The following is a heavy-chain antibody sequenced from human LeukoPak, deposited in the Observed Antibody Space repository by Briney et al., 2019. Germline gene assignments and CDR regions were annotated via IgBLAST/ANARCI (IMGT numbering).Heavy chain of an antibody. D-gene: IGHD3-3*01. CDR1: GGSISSSSYY. V-gene: IGHV4-39*01. Sequence: SETLSLTCTVSGGSISSSSYYWGWIRQPPGKGLEWIGSMYYSGSTYYNPSLKSRVTISVDTSKNQFSLKLSSVTAADTAVYYCARLLIYDFWSGYSSFDYWGQGTLVTVSS. CDR3: ARLLIYDFWSGYSSFDY. CDR2: MYYSGST. J-gene: IGHJ4*02.